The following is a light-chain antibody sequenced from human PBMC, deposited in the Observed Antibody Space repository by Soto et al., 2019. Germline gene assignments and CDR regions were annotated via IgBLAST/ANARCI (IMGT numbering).Light chain of an antibody. CDR3: QSYDSSLSVV. CDR1: SSNIGAGYD. Sequence: QSVLTQPPSLSGAPGQRVTISCTGSSSNIGAGYDVHWYQQLPGTAPKLLLYANSNRPSGVPDRFSGSKSGTSASLAITGLQAEDEADYYCQSYDSSLSVVFGGGTKLTVL. V-gene: IGLV1-40*01. CDR2: ANS. J-gene: IGLJ2*01.